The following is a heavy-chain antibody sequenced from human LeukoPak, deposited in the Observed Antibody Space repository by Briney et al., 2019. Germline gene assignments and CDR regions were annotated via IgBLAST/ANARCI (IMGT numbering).Heavy chain of an antibody. D-gene: IGHD3-10*01. CDR1: GFTFSSYG. CDR3: ARGIGEWGEYYFDY. CDR2: ISSGSHTI. Sequence: PGGSLRLSCAASGFTFSSYGMSWVRQAPGKGLEWLSSISSGSHTIYYADSVKGRFTISRDNAKKSLYLQMNSLRAEDTAIYYCARGIGEWGEYYFDYWGQGALVTVSS. V-gene: IGHV3-48*04. J-gene: IGHJ4*02.